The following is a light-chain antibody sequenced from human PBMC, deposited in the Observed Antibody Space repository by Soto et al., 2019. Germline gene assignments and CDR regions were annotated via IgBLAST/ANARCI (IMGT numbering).Light chain of an antibody. Sequence: EIGLTQSPASPSLSPGERATLSCRASQSVSRNLAWYQQRPGQAPRLLIYDTSFRATDIPARFSGSGSGTDFTLTISSLEPEDSAVYYCQQRDNWPLTFGGGTKVEIK. J-gene: IGKJ4*01. CDR3: QQRDNWPLT. V-gene: IGKV3-11*01. CDR1: QSVSRN. CDR2: DTS.